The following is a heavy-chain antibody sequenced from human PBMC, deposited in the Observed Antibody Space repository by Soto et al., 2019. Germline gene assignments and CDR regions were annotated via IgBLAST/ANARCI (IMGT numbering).Heavy chain of an antibody. D-gene: IGHD3-3*01. CDR2: ISYDESNK. Sequence: QVQLVESGGGVVQPGRSLKLSCLASGFTFNDYAMHWVRQAPGKGLEWVALISYDESNKDYADSVKGRLTISTDNSKNALYLQINSLRSEDPAVYYCAKLRLATYHFWGGCDSWGQGTLVTVSS. V-gene: IGHV3-30*18. CDR3: AKLRLATYHFWGGCDS. J-gene: IGHJ4*02. CDR1: GFTFNDYA.